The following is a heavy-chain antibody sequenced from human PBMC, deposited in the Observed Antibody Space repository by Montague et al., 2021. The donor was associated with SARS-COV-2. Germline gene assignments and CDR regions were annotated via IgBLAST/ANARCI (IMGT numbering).Heavy chain of an antibody. J-gene: IGHJ4*02. Sequence: TLSLTCTVSGGSISSGGYYWSWIRQHPGKGLEWIGYIYYSGSTYYNPSLKSRVTISVDTSKNQFSLKLSSVTAADTAVYYCARAVITIFGVVTHYDYWGQGTLVTVSS. D-gene: IGHD3-3*01. CDR1: GGSISSGGYY. CDR2: IYYSGST. V-gene: IGHV4-31*03. CDR3: ARAVITIFGVVTHYDY.